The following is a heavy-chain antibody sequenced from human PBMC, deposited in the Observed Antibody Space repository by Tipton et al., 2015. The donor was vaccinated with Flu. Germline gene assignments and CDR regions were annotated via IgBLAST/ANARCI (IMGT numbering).Heavy chain of an antibody. J-gene: IGHJ4*02. D-gene: IGHD3-10*01. V-gene: IGHV3-7*04. CDR2: INPDGSEI. Sequence: SLRLSCAASGFIFSTYGMHWVRQAPGKGLEWVAVINPDGSEIHYRDSVKGRFTLSRDNARNLASLQMRSLRVDDTALYYCVRAIAASGSLWGQGALITVSS. CDR3: VRAIAASGSL. CDR1: GFIFSTYG.